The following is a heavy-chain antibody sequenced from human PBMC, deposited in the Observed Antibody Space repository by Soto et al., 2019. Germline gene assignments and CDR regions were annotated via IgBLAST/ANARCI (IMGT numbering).Heavy chain of an antibody. CDR3: AKTTTLDRAFDI. J-gene: IGHJ3*02. CDR1: GFTFSSYD. Sequence: EVQLLESGGGLVQPGGSLRLSRAASGFTFSSYDMSWVRQAPGKGLECVSGISGSGGSTYYADSVKGRFTISRDNSKNTLYLQMNSLRAEDTAVYYCAKTTTLDRAFDIWGQGTMVTVSS. D-gene: IGHD4-17*01. CDR2: ISGSGGST. V-gene: IGHV3-23*01.